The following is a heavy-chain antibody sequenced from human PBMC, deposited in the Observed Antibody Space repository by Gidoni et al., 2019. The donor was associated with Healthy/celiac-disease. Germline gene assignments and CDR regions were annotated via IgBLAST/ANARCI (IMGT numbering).Heavy chain of an antibody. D-gene: IGHD1-26*01. Sequence: EVQLVESGGGLVQPGGSLRLSCAASGFTFSSYSMNWVRQAPGKGLEWVSYISSSSSTIYYADSVKGRFTISRDNAKNSLYLQMNSLRDEDTAVYYCAREGSWNYYYGMDVWGQGTTVTVSS. CDR3: AREGSWNYYYGMDV. CDR2: ISSSSSTI. J-gene: IGHJ6*02. V-gene: IGHV3-48*02. CDR1: GFTFSSYS.